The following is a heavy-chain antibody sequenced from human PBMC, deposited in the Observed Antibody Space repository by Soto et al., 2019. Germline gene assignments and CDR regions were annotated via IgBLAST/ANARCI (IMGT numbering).Heavy chain of an antibody. CDR2: ILSNDEK. V-gene: IGHV2-26*01. CDR1: GFSLSNAKVG. D-gene: IGHD1-20*01. J-gene: IGHJ4*02. Sequence: QVTLKESGPVLVKPTETLTLTCTVSGFSLSNAKVGVTWIRQPPGKALEWLAHILSNDEKSYTTSLKSRLTISKDTSKGQVVLTMTNLDPVDTAPYFCARISQYNYDFDYWGQGTLVTVSS. CDR3: ARISQYNYDFDY.